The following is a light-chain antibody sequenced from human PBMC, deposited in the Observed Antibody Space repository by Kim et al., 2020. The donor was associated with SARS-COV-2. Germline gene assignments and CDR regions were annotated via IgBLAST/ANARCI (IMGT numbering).Light chain of an antibody. J-gene: IGLJ2*01. CDR3: NSRDSSGNLLV. V-gene: IGLV3-19*01. Sequence: ALGQTVTITCQGDSLRMYFANGYQQKPGQAPFLVIHGKNNRPSGIPDRFSGSNSGNTASLTITGAQAEDEADYYCNSRDSSGNLLVFGGGTQLTVL. CDR1: SLRMYF. CDR2: GKN.